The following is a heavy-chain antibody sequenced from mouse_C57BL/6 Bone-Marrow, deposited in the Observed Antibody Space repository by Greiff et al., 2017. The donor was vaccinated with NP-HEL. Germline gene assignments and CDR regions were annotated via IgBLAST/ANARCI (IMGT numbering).Heavy chain of an antibody. CDR2: IRNKANNHAT. Sequence: EVQLQQSGGGLVQPGGSMKLSCAASGFTFSDAWMDWVRQSPEKGLEWVAEIRNKANNHATSYAESVKGRFTISRDDSKSSVYLQMNSLRAEDTGIYYCTRQGEGYYYGSSYGFDYWGQGTTLTVSS. V-gene: IGHV6-6*01. CDR3: TRQGEGYYYGSSYGFDY. D-gene: IGHD1-1*01. J-gene: IGHJ2*01. CDR1: GFTFSDAW.